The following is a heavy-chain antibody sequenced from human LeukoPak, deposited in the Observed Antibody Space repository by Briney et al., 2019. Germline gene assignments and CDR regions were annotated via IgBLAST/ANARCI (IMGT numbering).Heavy chain of an antibody. CDR2: ISDDGRSK. D-gene: IGHD4-17*01. CDR1: GFSFISYG. V-gene: IGHV3-30*18. J-gene: IGHJ4*02. Sequence: GGSLRLSCAASGFSFISYGMHWVRQAPGKGLEWVGVISDDGRSKDYADSVKGRFTISRDNSKDTLHLQMNSLRDEDTAVYYCAKRPSDYGDYVSYFDYWSQGTLVTVSS. CDR3: AKRPSDYGDYVSYFDY.